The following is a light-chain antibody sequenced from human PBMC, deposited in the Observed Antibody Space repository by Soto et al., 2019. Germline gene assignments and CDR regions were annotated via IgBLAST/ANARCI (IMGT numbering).Light chain of an antibody. Sequence: EIVLTQSPATLSLSPGERATLSCRASQSVGSYLAWYQQKPGQSPRLLIYDASSRATGIPARFSGSGSGTDFTLTISSLEPEDFAVYYCHQRIRWPLSTFGPGTKVDFK. J-gene: IGKJ3*01. CDR3: HQRIRWPLST. V-gene: IGKV3-11*01. CDR1: QSVGSY. CDR2: DAS.